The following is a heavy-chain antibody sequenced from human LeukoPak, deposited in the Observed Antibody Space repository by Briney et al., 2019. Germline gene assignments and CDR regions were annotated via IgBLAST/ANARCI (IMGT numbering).Heavy chain of an antibody. CDR1: GFTLSSYA. CDR3: AKALVTTCRGAYCYPFDY. D-gene: IGHD2-21*01. Sequence: GGSLRLSCAASGFTLSSYAMSWVRQAPGKGLEWVSAISDSGNTYHADSVKGRFTISRDSSKNTLFLQMNRLRPEDAAVYYCAKALVTTCRGAYCYPFDYWGQGTLVTVSS. V-gene: IGHV3-23*01. CDR2: ISDSGNT. J-gene: IGHJ4*02.